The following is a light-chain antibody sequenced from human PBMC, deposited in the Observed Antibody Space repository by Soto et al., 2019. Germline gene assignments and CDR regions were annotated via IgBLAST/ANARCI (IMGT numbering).Light chain of an antibody. CDR1: QSVSIL. Sequence: EIVMTQSPATLSVSPGERATLSCRASQSVSILLAWYQQKPGRAPRLLISDVSNRATGIPARFSGSGSGTDFTLTISSLESEDFAVYYCHQRRQWPLTFGGGTKVDIK. CDR3: HQRRQWPLT. CDR2: DVS. V-gene: IGKV3-11*01. J-gene: IGKJ4*01.